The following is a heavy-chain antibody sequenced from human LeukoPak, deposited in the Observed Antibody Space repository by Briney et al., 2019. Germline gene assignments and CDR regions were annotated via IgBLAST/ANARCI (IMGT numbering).Heavy chain of an antibody. D-gene: IGHD2-2*01. CDR3: ARYAASSSYLDY. CDR2: ISSSSTYI. J-gene: IGHJ4*02. CDR1: GFTSSSYS. Sequence: GESLRLSCAASGFTSSSYSMNWVRQAPGKGLEWVSYISSSSTYIYYADSVKGRFTISRDNAKNSLYLQMNSLRAEDTAVYYCARYAASSSYLDYWGQGTLVTVSS. V-gene: IGHV3-21*05.